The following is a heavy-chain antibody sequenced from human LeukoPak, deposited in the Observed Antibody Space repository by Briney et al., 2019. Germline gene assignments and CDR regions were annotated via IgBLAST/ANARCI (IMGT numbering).Heavy chain of an antibody. Sequence: SETLSLTCTVSGGXISSYYWNWIRQPPGKGLEWIAYIYSSGNTYYNPSLKSRITISVDTSKNQFSLKLSSVTAADTAVYYCARQIGFSSDWYEFWGPGTLVTVSS. CDR2: IYSSGNT. V-gene: IGHV4-59*08. CDR1: GGXISSYY. J-gene: IGHJ5*01. D-gene: IGHD6-19*01. CDR3: ARQIGFSSDWYEF.